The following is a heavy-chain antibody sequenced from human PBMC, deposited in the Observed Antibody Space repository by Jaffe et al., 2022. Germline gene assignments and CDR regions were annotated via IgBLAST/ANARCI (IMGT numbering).Heavy chain of an antibody. V-gene: IGHV3-23*01. D-gene: IGHD2-15*01. CDR2: ISGSGGST. CDR3: AKDIAASRGYCSGGSCYPFDY. CDR1: GFTFSSYA. J-gene: IGHJ4*02. Sequence: EVQLLESGGGLVQPGGSLRLSCAASGFTFSSYAMSWVRQAPGKGLEWVSAISGSGGSTYYADSVKGRFTISRDNSKNTLYLQMNSLRAEDTAVYYCAKDIAASRGYCSGGSCYPFDYWGQGTLVTVSS.